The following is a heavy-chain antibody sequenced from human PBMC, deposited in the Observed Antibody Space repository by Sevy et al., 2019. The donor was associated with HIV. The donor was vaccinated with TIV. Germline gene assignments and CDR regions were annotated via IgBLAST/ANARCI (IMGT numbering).Heavy chain of an antibody. Sequence: GGSLRLSCAASGFTFSNYNMNWVRQAPGKGLEWVSSITSSSDYIYDADSVKGRFTISRDNAKNSLYLQMNSRRAEDTAVYYCARDRRTLNYYASSGYNYYFDYWGQGTLVTVSS. CDR2: ITSSSDYI. J-gene: IGHJ4*02. CDR1: GFTFSNYN. V-gene: IGHV3-21*01. CDR3: ARDRRTLNYYASSGYNYYFDY. D-gene: IGHD3-22*01.